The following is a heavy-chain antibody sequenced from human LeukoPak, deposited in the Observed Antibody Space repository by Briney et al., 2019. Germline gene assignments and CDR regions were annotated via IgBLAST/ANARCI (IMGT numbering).Heavy chain of an antibody. CDR1: GGTFSSYA. Sequence: GASVKVSCKASGGTFSSYAISWVRQAPGQGLEWMRGIIPIFGTANYAQKFQGRVTITADESTSTAYMELSSLRSEDTAVYHCARAGDQHSSGYRYWGQGTLVTVSS. CDR2: IIPIFGTA. CDR3: ARAGDQHSSGYRY. V-gene: IGHV1-69*13. D-gene: IGHD3-22*01. J-gene: IGHJ4*02.